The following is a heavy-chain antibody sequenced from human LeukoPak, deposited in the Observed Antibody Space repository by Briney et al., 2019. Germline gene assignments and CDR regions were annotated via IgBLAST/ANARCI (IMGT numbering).Heavy chain of an antibody. V-gene: IGHV4-39*01. CDR3: ARREAEWSHPDY. J-gene: IGHJ4*02. Sequence: SETLSLTCTVSGGSISSSYYYWGWIRQPPGKGLEWIGSIYSSGSTYYNPSLKSRVTISVDTSKNQFSLKLTSVTAADTAVYYCARREAEWSHPDYWGQGTLVTVSS. D-gene: IGHD3-3*01. CDR1: GGSISSSYYY. CDR2: IYSSGST.